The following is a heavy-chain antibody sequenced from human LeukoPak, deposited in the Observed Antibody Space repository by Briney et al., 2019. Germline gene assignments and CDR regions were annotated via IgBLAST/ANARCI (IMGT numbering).Heavy chain of an antibody. CDR3: ARIGYSSSWYYFDY. Sequence: SVKVSRKSSGCTFSSYVISWVRQAPGQGREWVGGIISIFGTANYAQKFQGRVTITADESTSTAFMELSSLRSEDTAVYYCARIGYSSSWYYFDYWGQGTLVTVSS. J-gene: IGHJ4*02. V-gene: IGHV1-69*01. CDR2: IISIFGTA. D-gene: IGHD6-13*01. CDR1: GCTFSSYV.